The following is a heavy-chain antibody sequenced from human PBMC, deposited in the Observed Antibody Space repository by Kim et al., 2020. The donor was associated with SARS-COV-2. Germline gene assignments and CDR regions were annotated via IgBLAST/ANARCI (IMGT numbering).Heavy chain of an antibody. V-gene: IGHV4-34*01. CDR3: ARGRGGTTVVTLGLGYYYYYGMDV. Sequence: SETLSLTCAVYGGSFSGYYWSWIRQPPGTGLEWIGEINHSGSTNYNPSLKSRFTISVYTSKNQFSLKLSSVTAADTAVYYCARGRGGTTVVTLGLGYYYYYGMDVWGQGTTVTVSS. CDR2: INHSGST. J-gene: IGHJ6*02. CDR1: GGSFSGYY. D-gene: IGHD4-17*01.